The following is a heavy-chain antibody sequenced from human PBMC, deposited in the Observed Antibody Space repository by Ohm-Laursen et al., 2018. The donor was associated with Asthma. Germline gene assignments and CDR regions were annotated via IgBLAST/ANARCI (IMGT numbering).Heavy chain of an antibody. J-gene: IGHJ4*02. CDR3: ARTETTGELTGVDY. D-gene: IGHD7-27*01. CDR2: IYYSGST. V-gene: IGHV4-59*12. CDR1: GGSISSYY. Sequence: SETLSLTCTVSGGSISSYYWTWIRQPPGKGLEWIGYIYYSGSTNYSPSLKSRVTISVDTSKNQFSLKLSSVTAADTAVYYCARTETTGELTGVDYWGQGTLVTVSS.